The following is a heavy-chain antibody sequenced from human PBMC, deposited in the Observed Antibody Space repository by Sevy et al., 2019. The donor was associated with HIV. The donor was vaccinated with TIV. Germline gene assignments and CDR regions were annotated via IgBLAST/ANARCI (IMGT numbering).Heavy chain of an antibody. Sequence: ASVKVSCKASGYTFTGYYIHWVRQAPGQGLEWLGWINPNSGGTKYAQKFQGRVTMTRDTSISTAYMELRGLRSDDTAVYYCATEQVPATRFDSWGQGALVTVSS. D-gene: IGHD2-2*01. CDR2: INPNSGGT. CDR3: ATEQVPATRFDS. V-gene: IGHV1-2*02. CDR1: GYTFTGYY. J-gene: IGHJ4*02.